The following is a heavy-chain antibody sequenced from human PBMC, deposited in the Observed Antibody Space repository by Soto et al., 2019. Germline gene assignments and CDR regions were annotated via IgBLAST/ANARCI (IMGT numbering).Heavy chain of an antibody. CDR3: ARGPGGESAGWLEP. V-gene: IGHV3-15*01. D-gene: IGHD3-16*01. CDR1: GFTFRKAW. CDR2: IKSESDGGTT. Sequence: GVPLRLSCVVAGFTFRKAWMSCVRQAPGRGLEWVARIKSESDGGTTDYAALVRGRFTISRDDSKNRLWLQMNSLRTEDTAVYYCARGPGGESAGWLEPWGQGTLVTVSS. J-gene: IGHJ5*02.